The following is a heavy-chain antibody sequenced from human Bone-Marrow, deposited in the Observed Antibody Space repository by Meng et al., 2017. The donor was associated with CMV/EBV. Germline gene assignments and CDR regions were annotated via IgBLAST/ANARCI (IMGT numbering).Heavy chain of an antibody. CDR1: GFTFSSYE. V-gene: IGHV3-48*03. J-gene: IGHJ4*02. CDR2: ISSSGSTI. CDR3: ASDGSYYYFDY. D-gene: IGHD1-26*01. Sequence: GGSLRLSCAASGFTFSSYEMNWVRQAPGKGLEWVSYISSSGSTIYYADSVKGRFTISRDNAKNSLYLQMNSLRAEDTAVYHCASDGSYYYFDYWGQGTLVAVSS.